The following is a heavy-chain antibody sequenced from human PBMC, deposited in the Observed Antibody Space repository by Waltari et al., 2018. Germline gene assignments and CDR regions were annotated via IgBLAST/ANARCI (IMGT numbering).Heavy chain of an antibody. V-gene: IGHV3-23*01. D-gene: IGHD3-10*01. CDR3: AKDDGMVRGVTPGY. J-gene: IGHJ4*02. Sequence: EVQLLESGGGLVQPGGSLRLSCAASGFTFSSYAMRWVRQAPGQGLEWVSAISGRSGSTYYADSVKGRFTISRDNSKNTLYLQMNSLRAEDTAVDYCAKDDGMVRGVTPGYWGQGALVTVSS. CDR1: GFTFSSYA. CDR2: ISGRSGST.